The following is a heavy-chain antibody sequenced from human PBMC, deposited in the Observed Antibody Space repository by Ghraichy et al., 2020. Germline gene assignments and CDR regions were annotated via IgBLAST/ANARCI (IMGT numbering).Heavy chain of an antibody. Sequence: LSLTCAASGFTFGSYAMTWVRQAPGKGLEWVSAISGSGGSTYYADSVKGRFTISRDNSKNTLYLQMNSLRAEDTAVYYCANSTGGTFDYWGQGTLVTVSS. D-gene: IGHD6-13*01. J-gene: IGHJ4*02. CDR3: ANSTGGTFDY. V-gene: IGHV3-23*01. CDR2: ISGSGGST. CDR1: GFTFGSYA.